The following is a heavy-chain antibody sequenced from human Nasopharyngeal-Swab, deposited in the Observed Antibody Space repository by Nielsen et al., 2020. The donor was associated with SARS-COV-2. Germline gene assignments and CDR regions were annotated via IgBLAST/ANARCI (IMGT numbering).Heavy chain of an antibody. D-gene: IGHD3-10*01. CDR3: ARALTPELLWFGELADAFDI. J-gene: IGHJ3*02. Sequence: SETLSLTCAVSGGSISSSNWWSWVRQPPGKGLEWIGEIYHSGSTNYNPSLKSRVTISVDKSKNQFSLKLSSVTAADTAVYYCARALTPELLWFGELADAFDIWGQGTMVT. CDR2: IYHSGST. CDR1: GGSISSSNW. V-gene: IGHV4-4*02.